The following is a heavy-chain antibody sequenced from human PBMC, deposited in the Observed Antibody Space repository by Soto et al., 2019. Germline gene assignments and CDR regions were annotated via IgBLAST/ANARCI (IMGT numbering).Heavy chain of an antibody. V-gene: IGHV1-69*01. J-gene: IGHJ5*02. CDR1: GGTFSSYA. CDR2: IIPIFGTA. Sequence: QVQLVQSGAEVKKPGSSVKVSCKASGGTFSSYAISWVRQAPGQGLEWMGGIIPIFGTANYAQKFQGRVTITADESTSTAYMGLSSLRSEDTAVYYCASRRAYCGGDCYSVWFDPWGQGTLVTVSS. CDR3: ASRRAYCGGDCYSVWFDP. D-gene: IGHD2-21*02.